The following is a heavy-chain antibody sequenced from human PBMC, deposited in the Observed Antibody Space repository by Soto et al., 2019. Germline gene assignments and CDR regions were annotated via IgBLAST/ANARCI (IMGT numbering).Heavy chain of an antibody. J-gene: IGHJ4*02. CDR1: GGSISSGGYS. D-gene: IGHD5-18*01. CDR2: IYHSGST. CDR3: ARGYGRNFDY. V-gene: IGHV4-30-2*01. Sequence: NPSETLSLTCAVSGGSISSGGYSWSWIRQPPGKGLEWIGYIYHSGSTYYNPSLKSRVTISVDRSKNQFSLKLSSVTAADTAVYYCARGYGRNFDYWGQGTLVTVSS.